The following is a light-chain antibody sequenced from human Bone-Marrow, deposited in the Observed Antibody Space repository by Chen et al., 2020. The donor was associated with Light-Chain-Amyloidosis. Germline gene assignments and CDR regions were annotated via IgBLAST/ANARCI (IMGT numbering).Light chain of an antibody. CDR2: DES. CDR3: QVWDRSSERPV. Sequence: SYVLTQPSSVSVAPGQTATIACGGNNIGSTSVHWYQQTPGQAPLLVVYDESDRPSGIPERLSGSNSGNTATLTIRRVEAGDEADYYCQVWDRSSERPVFGGGTKLTVL. J-gene: IGLJ3*02. V-gene: IGLV3-21*02. CDR1: NIGSTS.